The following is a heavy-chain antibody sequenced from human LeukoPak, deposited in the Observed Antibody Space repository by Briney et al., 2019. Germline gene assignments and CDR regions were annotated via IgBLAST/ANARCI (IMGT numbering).Heavy chain of an antibody. CDR2: ISSSGSTI. D-gene: IGHD3-10*01. V-gene: IGHV3-48*03. J-gene: IGHJ4*02. Sequence: QPGGSLRLSCAASGVTFSSYEMNWVRQAPGKGLEWVSYISSSGSTIYYADSVKGRFTISRDNAKNSLYLQVNSLRAEDTAVYYCARDWSGYYGSGSYPFDYWGQGTLVTVSS. CDR3: ARDWSGYYGSGSYPFDY. CDR1: GVTFSSYE.